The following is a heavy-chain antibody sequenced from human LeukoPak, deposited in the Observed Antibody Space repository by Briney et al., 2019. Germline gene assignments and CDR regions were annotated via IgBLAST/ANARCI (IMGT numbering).Heavy chain of an antibody. D-gene: IGHD3-3*01. CDR1: GFTFSSYA. V-gene: IGHV3-23*01. Sequence: PGGSLRLSCAASGFTFSSYAMSWVRQAPGKGLEWVSAISGSGGSTYYADSVKGRFTISRDNSKNTLYLQMNSLRAEDTAVYYCAKGPVWSGYYGKYYYYMDVWGKGTTVTVSS. CDR2: ISGSGGST. CDR3: AKGPVWSGYYGKYYYYMDV. J-gene: IGHJ6*03.